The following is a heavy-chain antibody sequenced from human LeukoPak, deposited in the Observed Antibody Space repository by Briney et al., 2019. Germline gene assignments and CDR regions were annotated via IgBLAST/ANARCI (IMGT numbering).Heavy chain of an antibody. CDR3: ARGTARRFLYSSGWYYGMDV. J-gene: IGHJ6*04. CDR1: GGSFSGYY. CDR2: INHSGST. Sequence: SETLSLTCAVYGGSFSGYYWSWIRQPPGKGLEWIGEINHSGSTNYNPSLKSRVTISVDTSKNQFSLKLSSVTAADTAVYYCARGTARRFLYSSGWYYGMDVWGKGTTVTVSS. V-gene: IGHV4-34*01. D-gene: IGHD6-19*01.